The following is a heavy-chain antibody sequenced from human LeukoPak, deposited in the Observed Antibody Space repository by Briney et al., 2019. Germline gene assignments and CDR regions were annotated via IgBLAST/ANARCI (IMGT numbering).Heavy chain of an antibody. J-gene: IGHJ4*02. V-gene: IGHV4-30-4*08. CDR3: ARGSTTTVVIGD. CDR1: GGSISSGDYY. D-gene: IGHD4-23*01. Sequence: PSENLSLTCTVSGGSISSGDYYWSWIRQPPGKGLEWIGYIYYSGSTYYNPSLKSRVTISVDTSKNQFSLKLSSVTAADTAVYYCARGSTTTVVIGDWGQGTLVTVSS. CDR2: IYYSGST.